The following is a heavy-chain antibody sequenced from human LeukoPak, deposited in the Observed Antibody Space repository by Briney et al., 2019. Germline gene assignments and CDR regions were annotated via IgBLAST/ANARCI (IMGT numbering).Heavy chain of an antibody. CDR1: GYTFTSYY. J-gene: IGHJ5*02. Sequence: ASVKVSCKASGYTFTSYYMHWVRQAPGQGLEWMGIINPSGCSTSYSQKFQGRVTMTRDTSTSTVYMELSSLRSEDTAVYYCARDPAWGSYRSYWFDPWGQGTLVTVSS. V-gene: IGHV1-46*01. CDR3: ARDPAWGSYRSYWFDP. D-gene: IGHD3-16*02. CDR2: INPSGCST.